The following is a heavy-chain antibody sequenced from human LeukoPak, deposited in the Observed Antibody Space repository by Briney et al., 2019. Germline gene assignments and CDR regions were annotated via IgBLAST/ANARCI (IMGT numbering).Heavy chain of an antibody. CDR3: ARGNWNDVSVWGAEHDY. Sequence: GGSLRLSCAASGFTFSSYSMNWVRQAPGKGLGWVSSISSSSSYIYYADSVKGRFTISRDNAKNSLYLQMNSLRAEDTAVYYCARGNWNDVSVWGAEHDYWGQGTLVTVSS. J-gene: IGHJ4*02. CDR1: GFTFSSYS. D-gene: IGHD1-1*01. CDR2: ISSSSSYI. V-gene: IGHV3-21*01.